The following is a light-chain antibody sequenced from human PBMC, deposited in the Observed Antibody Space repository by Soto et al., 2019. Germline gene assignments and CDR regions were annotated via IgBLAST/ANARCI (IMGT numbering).Light chain of an antibody. V-gene: IGKV1-39*01. Sequence: DIQMTQSPSSLSASVGDRVTITCRASQSINSYLNWYQEEPGKAPKFLIYAATSLQRGVPSRFSGSGSGTDFTLTISSLQPEDFATYYCQQSYSTPSTFGQGTRLEIK. CDR3: QQSYSTPST. J-gene: IGKJ5*01. CDR1: QSINSY. CDR2: AAT.